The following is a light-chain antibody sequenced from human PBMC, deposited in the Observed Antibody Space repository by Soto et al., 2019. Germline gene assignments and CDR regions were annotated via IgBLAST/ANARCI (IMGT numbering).Light chain of an antibody. Sequence: DIQLTQSPSTLSASVGDRVTITCRVSQIISSWLAWYQQKPGTAPKLLIYKASTLQSGVPSRFSGSGSGTEFTLTISSLQPVDSATYYCQQYNDNWTFGQGTKVEIK. CDR1: QIISSW. V-gene: IGKV1-5*03. J-gene: IGKJ1*01. CDR2: KAS. CDR3: QQYNDNWT.